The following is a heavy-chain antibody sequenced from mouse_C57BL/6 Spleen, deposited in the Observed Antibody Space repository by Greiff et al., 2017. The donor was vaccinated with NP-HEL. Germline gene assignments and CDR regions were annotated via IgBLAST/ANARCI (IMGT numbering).Heavy chain of an antibody. CDR3: ARPYGSRGQNGMDY. J-gene: IGHJ4*01. CDR2: IHPNSGST. Sequence: QVQLQQPGAELVKPGASVKLSCKASGYTFTSYWMHWVKQRPGQGLEWIGMIHPNSGSTNSNEKFKSKATLTVDKSSSTAYMQLSSLTSEDSAVYYCARPYGSRGQNGMDYWGQGTSVTVSS. V-gene: IGHV1-64*01. D-gene: IGHD1-1*01. CDR1: GYTFTSYW.